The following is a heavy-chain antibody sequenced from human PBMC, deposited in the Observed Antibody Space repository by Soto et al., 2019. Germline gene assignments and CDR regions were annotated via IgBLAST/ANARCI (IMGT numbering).Heavy chain of an antibody. CDR1: GFTVSSKY. J-gene: IGHJ4*02. CDR3: ASAAVTAPDY. Sequence: EVQLVESGGGLIQPGGSLRLSCAAPGFTVSSKYMTWVRQAPGKGLEWVSVIYSGGSTYYADSVKGRFTISRDNSKNTLYLQMNSLRAEDTAVYYCASAAVTAPDYWGQGTLVTVSS. V-gene: IGHV3-53*01. D-gene: IGHD2-21*02. CDR2: IYSGGST.